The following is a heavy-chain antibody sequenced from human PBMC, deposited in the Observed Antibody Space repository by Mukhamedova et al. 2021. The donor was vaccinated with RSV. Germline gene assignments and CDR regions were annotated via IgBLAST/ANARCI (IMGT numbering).Heavy chain of an antibody. CDR3: ARERGGYCSSTNCYRAFDI. CDR2: IKQDGSEK. Sequence: GWVANIKQDGSEKYYVDSVKGRFTISRDNAHNSLYLQMNCLRAEDTAVYYCARERGGYCSSTNCYRAFDIWGQGTMVTVSS. J-gene: IGHJ3*02. D-gene: IGHD2-2*02. V-gene: IGHV3-7*01.